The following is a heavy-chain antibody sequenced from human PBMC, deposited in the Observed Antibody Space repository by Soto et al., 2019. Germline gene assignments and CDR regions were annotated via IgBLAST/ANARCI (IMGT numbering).Heavy chain of an antibody. V-gene: IGHV3-15*01. J-gene: IGHJ4*02. CDR1: GFTFNNAW. Sequence: EVQLVESGGGLVTPGGSLRLSCVVSGFTFNNAWMNWVRQAPGKGLEWVGRMKSNGATDYAAFVKGRFTFSRDDSRGTLYLQMNSLETEDTAVYYCTADLSPPEGPSYPMGYWGKGTLVTVSS. CDR3: TADLSPPEGPSYPMGY. D-gene: IGHD1-26*01. CDR2: MKSNGAT.